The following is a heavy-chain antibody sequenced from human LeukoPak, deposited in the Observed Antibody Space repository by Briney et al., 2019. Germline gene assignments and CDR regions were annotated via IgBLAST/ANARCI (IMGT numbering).Heavy chain of an antibody. CDR3: APVGGYGDDGYFDY. CDR1: GFTFSSYW. CDR2: INSDGSST. V-gene: IGHV3-74*01. J-gene: IGHJ4*02. Sequence: GGSLRLSCAASGFTFSSYWMHWVRQAPGKGLVWVSRINSDGSSTSYADSVKGRITISRDNAKNTLYLQMNSLRAEDTAVYYCAPVGGYGDDGYFDYWGQGTLVTVSS. D-gene: IGHD4-17*01.